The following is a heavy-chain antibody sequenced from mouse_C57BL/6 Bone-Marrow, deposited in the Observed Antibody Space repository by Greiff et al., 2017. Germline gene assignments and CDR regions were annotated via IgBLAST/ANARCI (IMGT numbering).Heavy chain of an antibody. V-gene: IGHV14-4*01. J-gene: IGHJ3*01. CDR3: TTKIYCEYDWFAY. D-gene: IGHD2-4*01. CDR1: GFTFKNYC. Sequence: VQLQQSGAELVRPGASVKLSCTASGFTFKNYCMHWVKQRPEQGLEWIGWIDPGIGDTEYASKFKGKATLTADTSSSTAYLQLSSLTSEDTAVYSCTTKIYCEYDWFAYWGQGTLVTVSA. CDR2: IDPGIGDT.